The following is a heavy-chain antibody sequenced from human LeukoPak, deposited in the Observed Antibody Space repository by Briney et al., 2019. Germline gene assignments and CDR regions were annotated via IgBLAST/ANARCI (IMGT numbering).Heavy chain of an antibody. D-gene: IGHD2-8*01. Sequence: ASVKVSCKASGYTFSGSYIHWVRQAPGQGLEWMGRINPNSGDTNFAQTFQGRVTMTRDTSITTAYMELSSLTSDDTAVYFCARSAEHCSNGVCFTDYYMDVWGKGTTVTVSS. V-gene: IGHV1-2*06. CDR2: INPNSGDT. CDR1: GYTFSGSY. CDR3: ARSAEHCSNGVCFTDYYMDV. J-gene: IGHJ6*03.